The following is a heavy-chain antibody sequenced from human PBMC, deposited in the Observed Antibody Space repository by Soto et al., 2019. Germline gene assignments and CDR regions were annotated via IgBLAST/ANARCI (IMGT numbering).Heavy chain of an antibody. D-gene: IGHD5-12*01. CDR3: ARFRHSGYDYSPFDY. Sequence: SETLSLTCAVSSGSISSSNWWSWVRQPPGKGLEWIGEIYHSGSTNYNPSLKSRVTISVDKSKNQFSLKLSSVTAADTAVYYCARFRHSGYDYSPFDYWGQGTLVTVSS. V-gene: IGHV4-4*02. CDR1: SGSISSSNW. J-gene: IGHJ4*02. CDR2: IYHSGST.